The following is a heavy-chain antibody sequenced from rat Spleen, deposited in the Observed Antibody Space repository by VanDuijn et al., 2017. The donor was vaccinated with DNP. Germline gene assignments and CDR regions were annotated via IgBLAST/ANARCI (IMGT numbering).Heavy chain of an antibody. Sequence: QVQLQQSGAELAKPGSTVRISCKASGYIFTSNYIGWIKQTTGQDLQYIGYIHTGSGGTSYSEKFKGKATLTVDKSSRTAFMQLCSLTPDDSAFFYCVLFGDLLWFASFGQGTLVPVSS. V-gene: IGHV1-43*01. CDR1: GYIFTSNY. J-gene: IGHJ3*01. CDR3: VLFGDLLWFAS. CDR2: IHTGSGGT. D-gene: IGHD1-1*01.